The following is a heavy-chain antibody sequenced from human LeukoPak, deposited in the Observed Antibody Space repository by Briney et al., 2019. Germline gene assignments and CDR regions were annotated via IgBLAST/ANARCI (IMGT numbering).Heavy chain of an antibody. CDR2: ISAYNGNT. Sequence: GASVKVSCKASGYTFTSYGISWVRQAPGQGLEWMGWISAYNGNTNYAQKLQGGVTMTTDTSTSTAYMELRSLRSDDTAVYYCARNTRLMVRGVINHSDYWGQGTLVTVSS. J-gene: IGHJ4*02. D-gene: IGHD3-10*01. CDR3: ARNTRLMVRGVINHSDY. CDR1: GYTFTSYG. V-gene: IGHV1-18*01.